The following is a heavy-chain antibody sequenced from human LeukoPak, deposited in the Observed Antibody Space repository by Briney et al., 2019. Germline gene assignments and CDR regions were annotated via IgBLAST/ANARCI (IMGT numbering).Heavy chain of an antibody. CDR3: AKDLARYCSSTSCYS. J-gene: IGHJ4*02. CDR2: IRYDGSNK. V-gene: IGHV3-30*02. D-gene: IGHD2-2*01. Sequence: PGGSLRLSCAASGFTFSSYGMHWVRQAPCKGLEWVAFIRYDGSNKYYADSVKGRFTISRDNSKNTLYLQMNSLRAEDTAVYYCAKDLARYCSSTSCYSWGQGTLVTVSS. CDR1: GFTFSSYG.